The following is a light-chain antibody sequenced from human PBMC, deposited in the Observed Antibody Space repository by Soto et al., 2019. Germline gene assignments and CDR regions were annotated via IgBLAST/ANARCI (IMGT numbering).Light chain of an antibody. CDR3: SSYTSSSTYV. V-gene: IGLV2-14*01. J-gene: IGLJ1*01. CDR1: SSDVGGYNY. Sequence: QSVLTQPASVSGSPGQSITISCTGTSSDVGGYNYVSWYQQHPGEAPKLMIYDVSNRPSGVSNRFSGSKSGNTASLTISGLQAEDEADYYCSSYTSSSTYVFGTGTKVTVL. CDR2: DVS.